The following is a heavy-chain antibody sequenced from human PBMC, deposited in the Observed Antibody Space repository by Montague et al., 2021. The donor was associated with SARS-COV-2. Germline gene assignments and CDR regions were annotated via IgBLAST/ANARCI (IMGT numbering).Heavy chain of an antibody. Sequence: SETLSLTCTVYGGSISSFFWSWIRQPPGKGLEWIGKINHSGSTNYSPSLRSRVTISVDTSKNHFSLKLRSVTAADTAVYYCARAQSICFIANCVNYFDFWGLGALVTVSS. CDR1: GGSISSFF. D-gene: IGHD1-1*01. V-gene: IGHV4-59*01. CDR3: ARAQSICFIANCVNYFDF. CDR2: INHSGST. J-gene: IGHJ4*01.